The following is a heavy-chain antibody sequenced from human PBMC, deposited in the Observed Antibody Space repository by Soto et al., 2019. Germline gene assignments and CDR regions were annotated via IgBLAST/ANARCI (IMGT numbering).Heavy chain of an antibody. CDR2: IYYSGST. Sequence: PSETLSLTCTVSGGSISSGDYYWSWIRQPPGKGLEWIGYIYYSGSTYYNPSLKSRVTISVDTSKNQFSLKLSSVTAADTAVYYCARPALNYYYYGMDVWGQGTTVTAP. J-gene: IGHJ6*02. V-gene: IGHV4-30-4*01. CDR3: ARPALNYYYYGMDV. CDR1: GGSISSGDYY.